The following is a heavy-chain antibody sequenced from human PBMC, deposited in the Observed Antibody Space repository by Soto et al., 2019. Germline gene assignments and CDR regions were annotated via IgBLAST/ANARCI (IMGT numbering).Heavy chain of an antibody. V-gene: IGHV3-7*03. CDR1: GFTFSGYW. D-gene: IGHD3-9*01. CDR3: ARAPYINAWFRFNL. Sequence: QLVESGGGLVQPGGSLRLSCEASGFTFSGYWMSWVRQAPGKGLEWVADIKHDGSVQYYVDSVKGRLTISRDNAKKQLFLQMTGRGAEATPLFYWARAPYINAWFRFNLGGQGPLVTVSS. J-gene: IGHJ4*02. CDR2: IKHDGSVQ.